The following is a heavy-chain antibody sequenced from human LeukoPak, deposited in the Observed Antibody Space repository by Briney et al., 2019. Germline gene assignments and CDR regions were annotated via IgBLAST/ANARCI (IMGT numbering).Heavy chain of an antibody. D-gene: IGHD3-22*01. CDR1: GGSISSSNW. CDR2: IYHSGST. V-gene: IGHV4-4*02. CDR3: AKGPYYYDSSAYHYGAFDI. Sequence: SGTLSLTCAVSGGSISSSNWWSWVRQPPGKGLEWIGEIYHSGSTNYNPSLKSRVTISVDKSKNQFSLKLSSVTAADTAVYYCAKGPYYYDSSAYHYGAFDIWGQGTMVTVPS. J-gene: IGHJ3*02.